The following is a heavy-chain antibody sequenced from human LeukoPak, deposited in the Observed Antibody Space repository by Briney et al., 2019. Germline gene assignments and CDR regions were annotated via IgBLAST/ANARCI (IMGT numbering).Heavy chain of an antibody. V-gene: IGHV4-59*12. J-gene: IGHJ6*02. CDR2: IYYSGST. CDR1: GGSISSYY. D-gene: IGHD3-16*01. CDR3: ARVGDPYGMDV. Sequence: PSETLSLTCTVSGGSISSYYWSWIRQPPGKGPEWIGYIYYSGSTNYNPSLKSRVTISVDTSKNQFSLKLSSVTAADTAVYYCARVGDPYGMDVWGQGTTVTVSS.